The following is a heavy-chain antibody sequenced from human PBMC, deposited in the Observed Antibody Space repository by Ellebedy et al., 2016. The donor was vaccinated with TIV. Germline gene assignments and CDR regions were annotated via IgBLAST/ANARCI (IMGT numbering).Heavy chain of an antibody. V-gene: IGHV1-18*04. D-gene: IGHD6-19*01. Sequence: AASVKVSCKASGFTFTNYGITWARQAPGQGLEWMGWISGLNGKTKYARTVQGRVTLTTDTAARTVYMELTSLRSDDTAVYYCARDNTVGGTNWFDPWGQGTLVIVSS. J-gene: IGHJ5*02. CDR1: GFTFTNYG. CDR2: ISGLNGKT. CDR3: ARDNTVGGTNWFDP.